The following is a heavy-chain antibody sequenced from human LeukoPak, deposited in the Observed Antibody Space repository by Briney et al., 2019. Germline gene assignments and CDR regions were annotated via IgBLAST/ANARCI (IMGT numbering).Heavy chain of an antibody. CDR2: IYHGGGT. D-gene: IGHD3-22*01. CDR3: ARGPSMIVVATYYYYYLDV. J-gene: IGHJ6*03. V-gene: IGHV4-4*02. CDR1: GGSITSSNW. Sequence: SETLSLTCTVSGGSITSSNWWTWVRQSPGKGLEWIGEIYHGGGTNYDPSLKSRVTILVDKSKNQFSLKMTSVTAADTAVYYCARGPSMIVVATYYYYYLDVWGRGTTVTVSS.